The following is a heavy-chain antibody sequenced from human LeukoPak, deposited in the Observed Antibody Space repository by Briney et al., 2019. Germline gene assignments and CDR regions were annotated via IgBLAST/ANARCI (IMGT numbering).Heavy chain of an antibody. J-gene: IGHJ4*02. Sequence: PGGSLRLSCEASGFTFNTYAMTWVRQAPGKGLEWVSYISDSGGSTYYADSVKGRFTISRDNSKNTLFLQMSSLRAEDTAVYYCAKGITMVRGVIAKTLFDYWGQGALVTVSS. V-gene: IGHV3-23*01. CDR2: ISDSGGST. CDR1: GFTFNTYA. D-gene: IGHD3-10*01. CDR3: AKGITMVRGVIAKTLFDY.